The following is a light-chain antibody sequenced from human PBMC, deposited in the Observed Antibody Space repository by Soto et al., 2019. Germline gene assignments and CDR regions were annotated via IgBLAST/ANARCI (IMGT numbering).Light chain of an antibody. CDR1: SSDVGGYNY. V-gene: IGLV2-11*01. J-gene: IGLJ1*01. CDR3: CSYAGSRNYV. Sequence: QSALTQPRSVSGSPGQSVTISCTGTSSDVGGYNYVSWYQQHPGKAPKLMIYDVSKRPPGVPDRFSGSKSGNTASLTISGLQAEDEADYYCCSYAGSRNYVFGTGTKLTVL. CDR2: DVS.